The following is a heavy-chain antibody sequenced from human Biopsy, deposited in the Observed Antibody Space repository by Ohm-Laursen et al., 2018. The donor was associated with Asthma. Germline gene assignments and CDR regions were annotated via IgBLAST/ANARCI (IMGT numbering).Heavy chain of an antibody. J-gene: IGHJ5*02. V-gene: IGHV1-2*06. CDR2: INPNGGGT. Sequence: GSSVKVSCKVSGYPFTDYYVHWVRQAPGQGLEWMGRINPNGGGTHYAQKFQGRVTLTRDTSISTAYMDLSALTSDDTAVYYCARGQKSPGDRWFDPWGQGTLVTVSS. CDR3: ARGQKSPGDRWFDP. D-gene: IGHD7-27*01. CDR1: GYPFTDYY.